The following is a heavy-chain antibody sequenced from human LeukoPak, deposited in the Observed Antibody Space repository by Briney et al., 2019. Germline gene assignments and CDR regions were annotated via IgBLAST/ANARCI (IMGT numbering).Heavy chain of an antibody. CDR3: ARVPTYYYGSGSNYFGY. CDR1: GGTFSSYA. V-gene: IGHV1-69*05. D-gene: IGHD3-10*01. Sequence: ASVKVSCKASGGTFSSYAISWVRQAPGQGLEWMGGIIPIFGTANYAQKFQGRVTITTDESTSTAYMELSSLRSEDTAVYYCARVPTYYYGSGSNYFGYWGQGTLVTVSS. CDR2: IIPIFGTA. J-gene: IGHJ4*02.